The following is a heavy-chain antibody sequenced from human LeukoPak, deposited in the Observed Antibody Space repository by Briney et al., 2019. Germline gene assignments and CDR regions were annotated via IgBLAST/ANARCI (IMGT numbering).Heavy chain of an antibody. CDR1: GGSISSYY. D-gene: IGHD3-10*01. CDR2: IYTSGST. Sequence: SETLSLTCTVSGGSISSYYWSWIRQPAGKGLEWIGRIYTSGSTNYNPSLKSRVTMSVDTSKNQFSLKLSSVTAADTAAYYCAGDRYYYGSGSYYFDYWGQGTLVTVSS. CDR3: AGDRYYYGSGSYYFDY. J-gene: IGHJ4*02. V-gene: IGHV4-4*07.